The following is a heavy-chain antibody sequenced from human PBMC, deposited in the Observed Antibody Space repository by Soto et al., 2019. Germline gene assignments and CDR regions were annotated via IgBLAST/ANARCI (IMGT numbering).Heavy chain of an antibody. CDR2: IIPIFGTA. Sequence: QVQLVQSGAEVKKPGSSVKVSCKASGGTFSSYAISWVRQAPGQGLEWMGGIIPIFGTANYAQKFQGRVTITADESTSTAYMELSSLRSEDTAVYYCARDGVGGYGDYYYYGMDVWGQGTTVTVSS. CDR3: ARDGVGGYGDYYYYGMDV. CDR1: GGTFSSYA. V-gene: IGHV1-69*01. J-gene: IGHJ6*02. D-gene: IGHD4-17*01.